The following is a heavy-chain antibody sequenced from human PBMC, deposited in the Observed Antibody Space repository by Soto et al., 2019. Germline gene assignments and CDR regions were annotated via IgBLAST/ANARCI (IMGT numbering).Heavy chain of an antibody. CDR1: GFTFSSAW. CDR2: IKSRADGGTT. CDR3: TADPPVFWTSYSYYFYGLDV. Sequence: GGSLRLSCAASGFTFSSAWMNWVRQAPGKGLEWVARIKSRADGGTTNYAAPVEGRFTISRDDSKNTVYLQMNTLKTEDTAVYYCTADPPVFWTSYSYYFYGLDVWGQGTTVTVSS. J-gene: IGHJ6*02. D-gene: IGHD3-3*01. V-gene: IGHV3-15*07.